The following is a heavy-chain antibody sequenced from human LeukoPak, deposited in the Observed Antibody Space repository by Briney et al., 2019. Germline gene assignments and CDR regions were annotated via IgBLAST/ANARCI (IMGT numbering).Heavy chain of an antibody. CDR2: IRYDGSNK. V-gene: IGHV3-30*02. J-gene: IGHJ3*02. CDR3: AKDYYDFWSGYYLDAFDI. Sequence: GGSLRLSCAASGFTYSSYGMHWVRQAPGKGLEWVAFIRYDGSNKYYADSVKGRFTISRDNSKNTLYLQMNSLRAEDTAVYYCAKDYYDFWSGYYLDAFDIWGQGTMVTVSS. CDR1: GFTYSSYG. D-gene: IGHD3-3*01.